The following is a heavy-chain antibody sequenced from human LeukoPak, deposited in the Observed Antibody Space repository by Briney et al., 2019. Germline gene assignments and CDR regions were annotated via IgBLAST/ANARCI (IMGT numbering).Heavy chain of an antibody. D-gene: IGHD3-3*01. CDR1: GGSISSGGYY. CDR3: ARAIRNYDFWSGYSGSDWFDP. Sequence: SETLSLTCTVSGGSISSGGYYWSWIRQHPGKGLEWIGYIYYSGSTYYNPSLKSRVTISVDTSKNQFSLKLSSVTAADTAVYYCARAIRNYDFWSGYSGSDWFDPWGQGTLVTVSS. CDR2: IYYSGST. J-gene: IGHJ5*02. V-gene: IGHV4-31*03.